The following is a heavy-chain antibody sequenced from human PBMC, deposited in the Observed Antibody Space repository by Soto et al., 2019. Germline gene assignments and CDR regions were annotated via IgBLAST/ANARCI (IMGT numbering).Heavy chain of an antibody. J-gene: IGHJ5*02. D-gene: IGHD3-16*01. CDR2: INHSGST. Sequence: SETLSLTCAVYGGSFSGYYWSWIRQPPGKGLEWIGEINHSGSTNYNPSLKSRVTISVDTSKNRFSLKLSSVTAADTAVYYCARGGGQGAYYGYVWGSATSPWGQGTLVTVSS. CDR1: GGSFSGYY. V-gene: IGHV4-34*01. CDR3: ARGGGQGAYYGYVWGSATSP.